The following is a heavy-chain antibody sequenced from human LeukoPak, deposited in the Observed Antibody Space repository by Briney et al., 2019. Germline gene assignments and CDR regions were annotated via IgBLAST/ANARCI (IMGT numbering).Heavy chain of an antibody. D-gene: IGHD2-21*02. CDR1: GFTVSSNY. CDR2: IYSGGST. Sequence: GGSLRLSCAASGFTVSSNYMSWVRQAPGKGLEWVSVIYSGGSTYYADSVKGRFTISRDNSKNTLYLQMNSLRAEDTAVYYCARDGGDDYYYYGMDVWGQGTTVPVSS. V-gene: IGHV3-66*02. CDR3: ARDGGDDYYYYGMDV. J-gene: IGHJ6*02.